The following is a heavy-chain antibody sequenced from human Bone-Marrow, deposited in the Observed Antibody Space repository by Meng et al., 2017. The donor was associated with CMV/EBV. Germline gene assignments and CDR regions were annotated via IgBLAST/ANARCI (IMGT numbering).Heavy chain of an antibody. CDR2: IYYSGST. CDR3: ARELSDRGDDAFDI. V-gene: IGHV4-59*01. Sequence: GSLRLSCTVAGGSISSYYWSWIRQPPGKGLEWIGYIYYSGSTNYNPSLESRVTISVDTSKNQFSLKLSSVTAADTAVYYCARELSDRGDDAFDIWGQGTMVTVSS. CDR1: GGSISSYY. D-gene: IGHD3-16*01. J-gene: IGHJ3*02.